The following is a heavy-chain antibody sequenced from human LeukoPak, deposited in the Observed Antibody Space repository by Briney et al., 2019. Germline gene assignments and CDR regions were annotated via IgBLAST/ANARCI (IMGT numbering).Heavy chain of an antibody. CDR1: GGSISSGGYY. Sequence: SETLSLTCTVSGGSISSGGYYWSWIRQPPGKGLEWIGYIYHSGSTYYNPSLKSRVTISVDRSKNQFSLKLSSVTAADTAVYYCARGRDCSSTSCYLNDAFDIWGQGTMVTVSS. J-gene: IGHJ3*02. D-gene: IGHD2-2*01. V-gene: IGHV4-30-2*01. CDR2: IYHSGST. CDR3: ARGRDCSSTSCYLNDAFDI.